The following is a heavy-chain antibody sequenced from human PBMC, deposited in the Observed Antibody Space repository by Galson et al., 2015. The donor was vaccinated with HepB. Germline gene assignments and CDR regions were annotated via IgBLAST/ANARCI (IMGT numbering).Heavy chain of an antibody. Sequence: SLRLSCAASGFTFSSDAMHWVRQAPGKGLEWVAVISYDGSNKYYADSVKGRFTISRDNSKNMLYLRMNSLRSEDTAVYYCARDLVVVTAVGYYYYFGMDVWGQGTTVTVSS. CDR3: ARDLVVVTAVGYYYYFGMDV. D-gene: IGHD2-21*02. CDR2: ISYDGSNK. J-gene: IGHJ6*02. CDR1: GFTFSSDA. V-gene: IGHV3-30-3*01.